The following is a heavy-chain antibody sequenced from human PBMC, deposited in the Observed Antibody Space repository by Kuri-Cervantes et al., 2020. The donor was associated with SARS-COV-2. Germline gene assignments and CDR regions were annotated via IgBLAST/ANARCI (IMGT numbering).Heavy chain of an antibody. CDR2: ISSSSSTI. Sequence: LSLTCAASGFTFSSYSMNWVRQAPGKGLEWVSYISSSSSTIYYADSVKGRFTISRDNAKNSLYLQMNSLRAEDTAVYYCARDPGYDILTGYYFDAFDIWGQGTMVT. CDR3: ARDPGYDILTGYYFDAFDI. CDR1: GFTFSSYS. V-gene: IGHV3-48*01. J-gene: IGHJ3*02. D-gene: IGHD3-9*01.